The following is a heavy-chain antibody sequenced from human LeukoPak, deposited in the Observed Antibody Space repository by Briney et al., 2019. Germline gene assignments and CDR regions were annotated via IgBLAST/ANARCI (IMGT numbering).Heavy chain of an antibody. CDR3: ARLDRSGSSQPNDY. Sequence: GESLKISCKGSGYSFTSYWISWGRQMPGKGVEWLGRIDPGDSYTNYSPSFQGHVTISADKSISTAYLQWSSLKASDTAMYYCARLDRSGSSQPNDYWGQGTLVTVSS. CDR2: IDPGDSYT. V-gene: IGHV5-10-1*01. D-gene: IGHD3-10*01. J-gene: IGHJ4*02. CDR1: GYSFTSYW.